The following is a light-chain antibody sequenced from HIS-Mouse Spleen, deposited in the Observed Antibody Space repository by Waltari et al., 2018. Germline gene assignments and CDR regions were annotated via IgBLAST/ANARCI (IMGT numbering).Light chain of an antibody. Sequence: SYELTQPPSVSVSPGQTASITCSGDKLGDKYACWYQQKPGQSPVLVIYQDSKRPSGISERVSGSNSGNTATLTISGTQAMDEADYYCQAWDSSTAVVFGGGTKLTVL. J-gene: IGLJ2*01. CDR3: QAWDSSTAVV. V-gene: IGLV3-1*01. CDR1: KLGDKY. CDR2: QDS.